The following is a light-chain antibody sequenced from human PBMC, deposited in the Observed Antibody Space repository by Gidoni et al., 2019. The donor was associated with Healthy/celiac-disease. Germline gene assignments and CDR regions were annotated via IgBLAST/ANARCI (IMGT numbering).Light chain of an antibody. CDR3: QAWDSSIYV. J-gene: IGLJ1*01. CDR1: KLGDKY. V-gene: IGLV3-1*01. CDR2: QDS. Sequence: SYELTQPPAMYVPPGQTASITCSVDKLGDKYACWYQQKPGQSPVLVIYQDSKRPSGIPERFSGSNSGNTATLTISGTQAMDEADYYCQAWDSSIYVFGTGTKVTVL.